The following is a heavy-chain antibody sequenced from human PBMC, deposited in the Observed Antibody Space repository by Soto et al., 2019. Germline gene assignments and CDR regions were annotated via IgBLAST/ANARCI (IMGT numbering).Heavy chain of an antibody. CDR3: ARDKGRYCTNGVCYKRYYYMDV. D-gene: IGHD2-8*01. Sequence: ASVKVSCKASGYTFTSYDINWVRQATGQGLERMGWMNPNSGNTGYAQRFQGRVTMTRNTSISTAYMELSSLRSEDTAVYYCARDKGRYCTNGVCYKRYYYMDVWGKGTTVTVSS. V-gene: IGHV1-8*01. CDR2: MNPNSGNT. J-gene: IGHJ6*03. CDR1: GYTFTSYD.